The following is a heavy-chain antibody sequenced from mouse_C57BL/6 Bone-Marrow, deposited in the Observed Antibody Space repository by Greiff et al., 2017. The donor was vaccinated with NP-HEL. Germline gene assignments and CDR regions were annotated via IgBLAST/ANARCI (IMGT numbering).Heavy chain of an antibody. CDR3: ASYGSYFDY. Sequence: VQLKQSGPELVKPGASVKISCKASGYTFTDYYMNWVKQSHGKSLEWIGDINPNNGGTSYNQKFKGKATLTVDKSSSTAYMELRSLTSEDSAVYYCASYGSYFDYWGQGTTLTVSS. D-gene: IGHD1-1*01. V-gene: IGHV1-26*01. CDR1: GYTFTDYY. CDR2: INPNNGGT. J-gene: IGHJ2*01.